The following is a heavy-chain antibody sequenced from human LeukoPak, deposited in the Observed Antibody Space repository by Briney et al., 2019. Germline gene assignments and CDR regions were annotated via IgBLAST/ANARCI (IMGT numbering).Heavy chain of an antibody. CDR3: TRDAGSYSPNAFDI. Sequence: ASVKVSCKASGYSLNSFGINWVRQAPGQGLEYMGWINTNTGNPTYAQGFTGRFVFSLDTSVNTAYLQIISLKAEDTAVYYCTRDAGSYSPNAFDIWGQGAVVTVSS. D-gene: IGHD1-26*01. CDR2: INTNTGNP. CDR1: GYSLNSFG. J-gene: IGHJ3*02. V-gene: IGHV7-4-1*02.